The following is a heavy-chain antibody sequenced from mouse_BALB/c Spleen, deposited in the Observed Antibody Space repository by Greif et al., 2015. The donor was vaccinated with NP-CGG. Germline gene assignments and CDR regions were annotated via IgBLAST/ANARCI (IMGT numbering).Heavy chain of an antibody. Sequence: EVKLVESGGGLVQPGGSLKLSCATSGFTFSDYYMYWVRQTPEKRLEWVAYISNGGGSTYYPDTVKGRFTISRDNAKNTLYLQMSRLKSEDTAMYYCARCDGYSLFAYWGQGTLVTVSA. CDR2: ISNGGGST. V-gene: IGHV5-12*02. CDR1: GFTFSDYY. J-gene: IGHJ3*01. CDR3: ARCDGYSLFAY. D-gene: IGHD2-3*01.